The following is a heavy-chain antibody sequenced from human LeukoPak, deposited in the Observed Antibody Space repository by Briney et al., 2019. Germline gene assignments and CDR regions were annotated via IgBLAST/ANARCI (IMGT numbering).Heavy chain of an antibody. Sequence: GGSLRLSCAASGFTFSDHYMDWVRQAPGKGLEWVGRTRNKANSYTTEYAASVKGRFTISRDDSKNSLYLQMNSLKTEDTAAYYCARVRIIGTSYYFDSWGQGTLVTVSS. D-gene: IGHD1-20*01. CDR2: TRNKANSYTT. V-gene: IGHV3-72*01. J-gene: IGHJ4*02. CDR3: ARVRIIGTSYYFDS. CDR1: GFTFSDHY.